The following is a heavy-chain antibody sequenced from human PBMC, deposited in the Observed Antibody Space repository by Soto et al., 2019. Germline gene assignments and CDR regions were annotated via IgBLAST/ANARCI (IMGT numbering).Heavy chain of an antibody. CDR3: ARGIVVVPAATSGNWFDP. Sequence: QVQLQESGPGLVKPSQTLSLTCTVSGGSISSGGYYWSWIRQHPGKGLEWIGYIYYSGSTYYNPSLKSRVTISVDTSKNQFSLKLSSVTAADTAVYYCARGIVVVPAATSGNWFDPWGQGTLDTVSS. CDR1: GGSISSGGYY. J-gene: IGHJ5*02. D-gene: IGHD2-2*01. V-gene: IGHV4-31*03. CDR2: IYYSGST.